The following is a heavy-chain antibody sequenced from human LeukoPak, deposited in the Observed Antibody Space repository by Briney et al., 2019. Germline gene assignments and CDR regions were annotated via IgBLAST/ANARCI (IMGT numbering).Heavy chain of an antibody. Sequence: PSETLSLTCTVSGGSISTSNYYWGWIRQPPGKGLEWIGNIFYSGSTYYGPSLKSRLTISLDTSKNQFSLKLSSVTAADTAVYYCARGRVGATSWFDPWGQGTLVTVSS. CDR2: IFYSGST. D-gene: IGHD1-26*01. J-gene: IGHJ5*02. CDR1: GGSISTSNYY. V-gene: IGHV4-39*07. CDR3: ARGRVGATSWFDP.